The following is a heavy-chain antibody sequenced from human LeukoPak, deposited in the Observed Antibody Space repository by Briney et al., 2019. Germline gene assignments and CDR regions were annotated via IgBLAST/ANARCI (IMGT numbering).Heavy chain of an antibody. CDR3: ARAYYDSSGYYHPGSYYYMDV. Sequence: SETLSLTCTVSGDSISSYHWSWIRQPPGKGLEWIGYIYYSGSTNYNPSLKSRVTISVDTSKNQFSLKLSSVTAADTAVYYCARAYYDSSGYYHPGSYYYMDVWGKGTTVTVSS. D-gene: IGHD3-22*01. CDR1: GDSISSYH. CDR2: IYYSGST. J-gene: IGHJ6*03. V-gene: IGHV4-59*12.